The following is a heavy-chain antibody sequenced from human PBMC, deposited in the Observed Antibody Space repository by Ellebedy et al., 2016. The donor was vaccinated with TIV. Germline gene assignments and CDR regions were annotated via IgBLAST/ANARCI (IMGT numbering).Heavy chain of an antibody. CDR3: ARAITMVTKFDY. CDR2: ISGSGLST. J-gene: IGHJ4*02. D-gene: IGHD3-10*01. V-gene: IGHV3-23*01. CDR1: GFTFRSYA. Sequence: GGSLRLSCAAFGFTFRSYAMTWVRQASGKGLEWVSAISGSGLSTYYADSVKGRFTVSRDNSKNKLFLQMNSLRGEDTAIYYCARAITMVTKFDYWGQGALVTVSS.